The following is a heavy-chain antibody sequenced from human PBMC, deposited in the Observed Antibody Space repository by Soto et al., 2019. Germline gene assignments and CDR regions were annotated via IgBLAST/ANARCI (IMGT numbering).Heavy chain of an antibody. D-gene: IGHD1-7*01. CDR1: GLTFRSYV. CDR2: ISAGGGTT. J-gene: IGHJ4*02. CDR3: AKGGRSSSFEY. Sequence: GGSLRLSCAASGLTFRSYVMSWVRQAPAKGLEWVAVISAGGGTTYYADSVKGRFTISRDNSKNTLYLQMDSLRAEDTAVYYCAKGGRSSSFEYWGQGTLVTVSS. V-gene: IGHV3-23*01.